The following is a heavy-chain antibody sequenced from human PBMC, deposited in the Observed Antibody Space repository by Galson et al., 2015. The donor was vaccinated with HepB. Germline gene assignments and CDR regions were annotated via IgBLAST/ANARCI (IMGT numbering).Heavy chain of an antibody. D-gene: IGHD3-9*01. J-gene: IGHJ2*01. CDR1: GGSISSSSYY. V-gene: IGHV4-39*01. Sequence: ETLSLTCTVSGGSISSSSYYWGWIRQPPGKGLEWIGSIYYSGSTYYNPSLKSRVTISVDTSKNQFSLKLSSVTAADTAVYYCARHPDKWYFDLWGRGTLVTVSS. CDR3: ARHPDKWYFDL. CDR2: IYYSGST.